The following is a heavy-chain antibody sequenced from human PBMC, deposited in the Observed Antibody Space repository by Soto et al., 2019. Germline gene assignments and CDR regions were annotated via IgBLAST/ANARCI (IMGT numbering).Heavy chain of an antibody. D-gene: IGHD3-22*01. CDR3: ARDGGYYYDMGHRFDY. CDR2: IWYDGRNN. J-gene: IGHJ4*02. V-gene: IGHV3-33*01. CDR1: GFTFSSYG. Sequence: QVQLVESGGGVVQPGRSLRLSCAASGFTFSSYGMHWVRQAPGKGLEWVAVIWYDGRNNYYADSVKGRFTISRDNYKNTLYRQRNSLRAEDTAVYYCARDGGYYYDMGHRFDYWGQGTLVTVSS.